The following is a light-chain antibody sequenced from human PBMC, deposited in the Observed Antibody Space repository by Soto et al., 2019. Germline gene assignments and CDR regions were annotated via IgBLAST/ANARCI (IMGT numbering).Light chain of an antibody. V-gene: IGKV3-20*01. Sequence: DIVLTQSPGTLSVSPGERATLSCRASQTISSNYLAWYQQKPGQPPSLLIYGTSSRATGIPDRFSGSGSGTDFTLTISRLAPEDSAIYYCQQYISWTFGQGTKVEIK. CDR2: GTS. CDR3: QQYISWT. CDR1: QTISSNY. J-gene: IGKJ1*01.